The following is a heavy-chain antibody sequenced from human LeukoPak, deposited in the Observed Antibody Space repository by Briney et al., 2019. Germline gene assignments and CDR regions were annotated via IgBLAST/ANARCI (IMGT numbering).Heavy chain of an antibody. Sequence: GRSLRLSCAASGFTFSGYGMHWVRQAPGKGLEWVAVISYDGSNKYYADSVKGRFIISRDNSKNTLYVQMNSLRAEDTAVYYCAKEPICGGGSCYSRCFDYWGQGTLVTVSS. CDR2: ISYDGSNK. CDR1: GFTFSGYG. CDR3: AKEPICGGGSCYSRCFDY. J-gene: IGHJ4*02. V-gene: IGHV3-30*18. D-gene: IGHD2-15*01.